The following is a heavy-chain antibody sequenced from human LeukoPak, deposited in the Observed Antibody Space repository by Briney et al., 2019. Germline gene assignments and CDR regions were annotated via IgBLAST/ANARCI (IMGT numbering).Heavy chain of an antibody. D-gene: IGHD3-9*01. CDR1: GFTFSGYW. J-gene: IGHJ4*02. CDR3: ARDPDRYFDWLPEGY. Sequence: GGSLRLSCAASGFTFSGYWMHWVRQAPGKGLEWVSVIYSGGSTYYADSVKGRFSISRDNSKNTLYLQMNSLRAEDTAVYYCARDPDRYFDWLPEGYWGQGTLVTVSS. V-gene: IGHV3-66*01. CDR2: IYSGGST.